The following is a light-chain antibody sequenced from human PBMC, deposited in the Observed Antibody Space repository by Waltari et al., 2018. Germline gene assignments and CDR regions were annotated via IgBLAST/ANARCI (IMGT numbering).Light chain of an antibody. CDR1: SSTIGPNT. CDR2: SDD. CDR3: ATWDDGLNGPE. V-gene: IGLV1-44*01. J-gene: IGLJ3*02. Sequence: QSVLPQPPSASGTPRHRFTISCSGSSSTIGPNTVNWYVQLPGMAPKLLFYSDDKRPSGVPDRISGSKSGTSASLAISVLQSEDEADYYCATWDDGLNGPEFGGGTKLTVL.